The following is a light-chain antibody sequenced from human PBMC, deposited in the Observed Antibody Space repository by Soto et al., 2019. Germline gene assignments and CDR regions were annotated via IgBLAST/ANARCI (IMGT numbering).Light chain of an antibody. J-gene: IGKJ4*01. Sequence: DIVMTQSPDSLAVSLGERATINCKSSQSVLHSSNSKNYIAWYQQKPGQPPNLLIYWASTRESGVPDLFSGSGSGTDFTLTISSLQAEDVAVYYCQQYDSTPLTFGGGTKVEIK. CDR2: WAS. CDR1: QSVLHSSNSKNY. V-gene: IGKV4-1*01. CDR3: QQYDSTPLT.